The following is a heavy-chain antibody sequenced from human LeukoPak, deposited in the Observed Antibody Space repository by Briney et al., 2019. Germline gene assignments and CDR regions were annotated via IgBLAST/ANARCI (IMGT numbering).Heavy chain of an antibody. CDR1: GFTFGSYG. J-gene: IGHJ6*02. D-gene: IGHD6-13*01. CDR3: ARDRTYSSSWFEYYYYYYGMDV. CDR2: IWYDGSNK. V-gene: IGHV3-33*01. Sequence: GRSLRLSCAASGFTFGSYGMHWVRRAPGKGLEWVAVIWYDGSNKYYADSVKGRFTISRDNSKNTLYLQMNSLRAEDTAVYYCARDRTYSSSWFEYYYYYYGMDVWGQGTTVTVSS.